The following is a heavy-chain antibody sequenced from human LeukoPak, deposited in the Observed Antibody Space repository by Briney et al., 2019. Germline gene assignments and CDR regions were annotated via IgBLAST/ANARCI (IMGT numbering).Heavy chain of an antibody. Sequence: SETLSLTCTVSGDSISGSYWAWVRQPPGQGLEWIGQIHYSGRADYNPSLKRRITISVDTSKNQMSLTLTSVTAADTAIYYCVKFGVDYDMGVWGQGTTVTVSS. CDR2: IHYSGRA. D-gene: IGHD3-16*01. V-gene: IGHV4-59*01. CDR3: VKFGVDYDMGV. J-gene: IGHJ6*02. CDR1: GDSISGSY.